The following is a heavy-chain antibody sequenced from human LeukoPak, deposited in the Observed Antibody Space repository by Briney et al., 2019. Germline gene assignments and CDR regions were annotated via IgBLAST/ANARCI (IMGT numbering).Heavy chain of an antibody. CDR3: AKDRLLNCRGDCYIFDY. CDR2: ISGSGDST. CDR1: GFTLRSYV. D-gene: IGHD2-21*02. V-gene: IGHV3-23*01. Sequence: GGSLRLSCVASGFTLRSYVMNWVRQTPGKGLEWVSSISGSGDSTFYADSVEGRFSISRDNSKNTLYLQVNGPRTEDTAVYYCAKDRLLNCRGDCYIFDYWGQGTVVTVSS. J-gene: IGHJ4*02.